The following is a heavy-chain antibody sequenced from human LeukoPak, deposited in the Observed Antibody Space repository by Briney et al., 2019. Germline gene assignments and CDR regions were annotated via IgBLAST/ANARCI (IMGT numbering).Heavy chain of an antibody. Sequence: GGSLRLSCAASGFTFSNYAMSWVRQAPGKGLEWVSGISGSGDSTYYADSVKGRFTISRDNSKNTPYLQMNSLRAEDTAVYYCATTTVTTSGYWGQGTLVTVSS. J-gene: IGHJ4*02. CDR1: GFTFSNYA. V-gene: IGHV3-23*01. D-gene: IGHD4-17*01. CDR3: ATTTVTTSGY. CDR2: ISGSGDST.